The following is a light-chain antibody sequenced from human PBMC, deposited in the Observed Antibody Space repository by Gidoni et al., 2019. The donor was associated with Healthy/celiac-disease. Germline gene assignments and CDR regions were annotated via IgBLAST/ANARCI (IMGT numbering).Light chain of an antibody. V-gene: IGKV3-11*01. CDR2: DAS. CDR3: QQRSNWPGLT. J-gene: IGKJ4*01. CDR1: QSVSSY. Sequence: EIVLTQSPATLSWSPGERATLSCSASQSVSSYLAWYQQKPGQAPRLLIYDASNRATGIPARFSGSGSGTDFTLTISSLEPEDFAVYYCQQRSNWPGLTFGGGTKVEIK.